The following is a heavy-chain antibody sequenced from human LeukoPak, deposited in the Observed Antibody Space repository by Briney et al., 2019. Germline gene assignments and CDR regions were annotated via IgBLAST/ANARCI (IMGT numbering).Heavy chain of an antibody. J-gene: IGHJ4*02. CDR2: IYSGGST. Sequence: PGGSLRLSCAASGFTVSSNYMSWVRQAPGKGLEWVSVIYSGGSTYYADSVKGRFTISRDNSKNTLYLQMNSLRAEDTAVYYCARDGSEQQLETRLDYWGQGTLVTVSS. V-gene: IGHV3-53*05. CDR1: GFTVSSNY. D-gene: IGHD6-13*01. CDR3: ARDGSEQQLETRLDY.